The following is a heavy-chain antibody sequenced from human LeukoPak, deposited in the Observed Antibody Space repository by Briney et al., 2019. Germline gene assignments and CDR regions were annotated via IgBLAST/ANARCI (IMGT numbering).Heavy chain of an antibody. J-gene: IGHJ3*02. D-gene: IGHD3-22*01. CDR3: ARVVYYYDSSGYPGAFDI. CDR1: VFSFSNYG. V-gene: IGHV3-30*12. CDR2: ISYDVSNK. Sequence: GGSLRLSCVASVFSFSNYGMHWVRQAPGKGLEWVSVISYDVSNKYYADSVKGRFTISRDNSKNTLYLQMNSLRAEDTAVYYCARVVYYYDSSGYPGAFDIWGQGTMVTVSS.